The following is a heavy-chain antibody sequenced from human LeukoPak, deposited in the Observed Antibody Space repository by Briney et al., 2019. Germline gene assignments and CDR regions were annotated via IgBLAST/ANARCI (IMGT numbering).Heavy chain of an antibody. J-gene: IGHJ3*01. CDR3: ARAPANWEDAFDV. CDR1: GGSISSGGYY. CDR2: IYYSGST. V-gene: IGHV4-31*03. Sequence: SETLSLTCTVSGGSISSGGYYWSWIRQHPGEGLEWIGNIYYSGSTYYNSSLKSRITMSIDTSKNQFSLKLSSVTAADTAVYYCARAPANWEDAFDVWGQGTMVTVSS. D-gene: IGHD7-27*01.